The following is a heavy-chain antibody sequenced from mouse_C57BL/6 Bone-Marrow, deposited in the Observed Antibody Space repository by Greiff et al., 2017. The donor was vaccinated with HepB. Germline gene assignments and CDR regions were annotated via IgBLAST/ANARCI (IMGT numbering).Heavy chain of an antibody. CDR2: IYPRSGNT. CDR3: AMIYYGNSAWFAY. CDR1: GYTFTSYG. V-gene: IGHV1-81*01. D-gene: IGHD2-1*01. J-gene: IGHJ3*01. Sequence: QVQLQQSGAELARPGASVKLSCKASGYTFTSYGISWVKQRTGQGLEWIGEIYPRSGNTYYNEKFKGKATLTADKSSSTEYMELRSLTSEDSAVYFCAMIYYGNSAWFAYWGQGTLVTVSA.